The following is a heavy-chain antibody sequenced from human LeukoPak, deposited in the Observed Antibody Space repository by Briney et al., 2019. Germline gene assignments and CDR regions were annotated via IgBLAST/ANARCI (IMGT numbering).Heavy chain of an antibody. CDR2: INHSGST. Sequence: SETLSLTCTVSGYSISSGYYWSWIRQPPGKGLVWIGEINHSGSTNYNSSLKSRVTISVDTSRNQFSLKLSSVTAAGTAVYYCASGELLFHWGQGTLVTVSS. V-gene: IGHV4-38-2*02. CDR3: ASGELLFH. CDR1: GYSISSGYY. D-gene: IGHD3-10*01. J-gene: IGHJ4*02.